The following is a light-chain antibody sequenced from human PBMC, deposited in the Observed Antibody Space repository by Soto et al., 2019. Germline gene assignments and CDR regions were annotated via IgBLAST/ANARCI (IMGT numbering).Light chain of an antibody. CDR1: SSDVGAYNS. Sequence: QSVLAQPASVSGSPGQSITISCTGTSSDVGAYNSVSWYQQHPHKAPQVIIYKGTQRPSGVSNRFSGSTSGNAASLTISGLQADDEADYFCCSSSPESTHVLRNGPKV. V-gene: IGLV2-23*01. CDR3: CSSSPESTHV. CDR2: KGT. J-gene: IGLJ1*01.